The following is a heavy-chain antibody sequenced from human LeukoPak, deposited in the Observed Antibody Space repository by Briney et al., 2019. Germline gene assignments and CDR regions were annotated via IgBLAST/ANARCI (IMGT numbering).Heavy chain of an antibody. V-gene: IGHV3-53*01. J-gene: IGHJ4*02. D-gene: IGHD6-19*01. Sequence: GGSLRLSCAVSGFSVSDKYKSWVRQAPGKGLVWVSVFYTGGDKYYAAFVKGRFTISRDNSNNMVFLQMNSLTVEDTALYYCAGGQMFTSGGFDNWGQGTLVTVSS. CDR1: GFSVSDKY. CDR3: AGGQMFTSGGFDN. CDR2: FYTGGDK.